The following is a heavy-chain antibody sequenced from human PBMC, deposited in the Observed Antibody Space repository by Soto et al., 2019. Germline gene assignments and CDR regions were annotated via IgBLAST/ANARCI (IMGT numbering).Heavy chain of an antibody. CDR1: GFTFSNNG. J-gene: IGHJ4*02. V-gene: IGHV3-30*18. Sequence: QVHLVESGGGVVQPGRSLRLSCAASGFTFSNNGMHWVRQAPGKGLEWMGVISYEGSEKDYAGSVKGRFTISRDNSKNTLYLQIDTLRAEDTAIYYCVKDKGAAAVFDYWGQGILVTVSS. D-gene: IGHD6-13*01. CDR3: VKDKGAAAVFDY. CDR2: ISYEGSEK.